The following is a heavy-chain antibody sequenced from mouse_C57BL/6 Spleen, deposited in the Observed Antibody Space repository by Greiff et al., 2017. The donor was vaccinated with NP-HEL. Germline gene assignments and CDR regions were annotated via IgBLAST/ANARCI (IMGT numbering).Heavy chain of an antibody. CDR2: IYPGDGDT. V-gene: IGHV1-80*01. CDR1: GYAFSSYW. D-gene: IGHD4-1*01. J-gene: IGHJ2*01. CDR3: ARRGANWYYFDY. Sequence: VQLQQSGAELVKPGASVKISCKASGYAFSSYWMNWVKQRPGKGLEWIGQIYPGDGDTNYNGKFKGKATLTADKSSSTAYMQLSSLTAEDSAVYFCARRGANWYYFDYWGQGTTLTVSS.